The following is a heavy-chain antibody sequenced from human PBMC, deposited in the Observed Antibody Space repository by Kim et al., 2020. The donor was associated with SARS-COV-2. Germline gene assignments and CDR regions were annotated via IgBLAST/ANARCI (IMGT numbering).Heavy chain of an antibody. CDR3: AISSLGYYYYGMDV. J-gene: IGHJ6*02. Sequence: GGSLRLSCAASGFTVSSNYMSWVRQAPGKGLEWVSVIYSGGSTYYADSVKGRFTISRDNSKNTLYLQMNSLRAEDTAVYYCAISSLGYYYYGMDVWGQGTTVTVS. CDR1: GFTVSSNY. V-gene: IGHV3-66*02. CDR2: IYSGGST. D-gene: IGHD3-16*01.